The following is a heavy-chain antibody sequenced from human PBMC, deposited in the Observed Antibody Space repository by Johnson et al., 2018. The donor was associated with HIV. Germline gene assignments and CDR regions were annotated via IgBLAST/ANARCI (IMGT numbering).Heavy chain of an antibody. CDR1: GFTFSSYW. CDR3: AKPSTESDFDI. CDR2: IKQDGSDK. D-gene: IGHD1-1*01. J-gene: IGHJ3*02. Sequence: VQLVESGGGLVQPGGSLRLSCAASGFTFSSYWMSWVRQAPGKGLEWVANIKQDGSDKNYVDSVKGRFTISRDNSKNTLYLQMNSLRAEDTAVDYCAKPSTESDFDIWGQGTMVTVSS. V-gene: IGHV3-7*01.